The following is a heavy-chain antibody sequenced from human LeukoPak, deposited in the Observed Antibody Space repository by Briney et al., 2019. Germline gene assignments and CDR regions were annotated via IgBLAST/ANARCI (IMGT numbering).Heavy chain of an antibody. CDR2: IWYDGSNK. J-gene: IGHJ6*02. D-gene: IGHD5-12*01. CDR3: ARGRYSGYDYYYYGMDV. Sequence: GRSLRLSCAASGFTFSSYGMHWVRQAPGKGLEWVAVIWYDGSNKYYADSVKGRFTISGDDSKNTLYLQMNSLRAEDTAVYYCARGRYSGYDYYYYGMDVWGQGTTVTVSS. CDR1: GFTFSSYG. V-gene: IGHV3-33*01.